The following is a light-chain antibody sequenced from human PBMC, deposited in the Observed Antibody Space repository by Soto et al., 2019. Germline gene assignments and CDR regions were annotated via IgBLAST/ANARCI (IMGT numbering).Light chain of an antibody. J-gene: IGKJ4*01. Sequence: DIQMTQSPSTLSASVGDRVTITCRASQSISSWLAWYQQKPGKAPKLLIYKASSVESGVPSRFSGSGSGTEFTLTISSLQPDDFATYYFQQYNSYSLTFGGGTKVEIK. CDR1: QSISSW. CDR3: QQYNSYSLT. V-gene: IGKV1-5*03. CDR2: KAS.